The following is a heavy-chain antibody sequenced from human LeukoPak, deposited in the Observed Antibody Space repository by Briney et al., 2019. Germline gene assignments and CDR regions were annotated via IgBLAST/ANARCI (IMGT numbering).Heavy chain of an antibody. Sequence: PSETLSLTCTVSGGSISSYYWSWIRQPPGKGLEWIAYISDIGSINYNPSLKSRVTISLETSKNQFSLKLSSVTAADTAVYYCARSYSSGWYHWFDPWGQGTLVTVSS. CDR1: GGSISSYY. J-gene: IGHJ5*02. CDR2: ISDIGSI. V-gene: IGHV4-59*08. D-gene: IGHD6-19*01. CDR3: ARSYSSGWYHWFDP.